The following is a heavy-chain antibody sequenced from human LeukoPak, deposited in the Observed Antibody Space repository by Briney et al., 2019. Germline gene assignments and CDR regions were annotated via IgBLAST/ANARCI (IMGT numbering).Heavy chain of an antibody. Sequence: SETLSLTCTVSAGSISSYCWGCVRQPPEKWLEWIGYIYYSGSTNYNPSLKSRVTMSVDTSKNQFSLKLSSVTAADTAVYYCAKTITIFGVAPFNWFDPWGQGTLVTVSS. V-gene: IGHV4-59*01. J-gene: IGHJ5*02. D-gene: IGHD3-3*01. CDR2: IYYSGST. CDR3: AKTITIFGVAPFNWFDP. CDR1: AGSISSYC.